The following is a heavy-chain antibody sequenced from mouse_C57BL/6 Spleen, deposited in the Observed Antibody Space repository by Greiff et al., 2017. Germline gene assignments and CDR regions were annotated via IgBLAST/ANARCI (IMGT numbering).Heavy chain of an antibody. D-gene: IGHD1-1*01. CDR3: ARAEDYSGSSSYDFDY. CDR2: INPSNGGT. CDR1: GYTFTSYW. Sequence: QVQLQQPGTELVKPGASVKLSCKASGYTFTSYWMHWVKQRPGQGLEWIGNINPSNGGTNYNEKFKSKATLTVDKSSSTAYMQLSSLTSEDSAVYYCARAEDYSGSSSYDFDYWGQGTTLTVSS. V-gene: IGHV1-53*01. J-gene: IGHJ2*01.